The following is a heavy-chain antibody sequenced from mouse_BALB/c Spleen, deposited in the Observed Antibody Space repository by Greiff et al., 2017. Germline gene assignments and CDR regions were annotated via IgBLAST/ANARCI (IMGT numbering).Heavy chain of an antibody. V-gene: IGHV3-5*02. D-gene: IGHD2-1*01. CDR1: GISITTGNYR. CDR2: IYYSGTI. Sequence: EVQLVESGPGLVKPSQTVSLTCTVTGISITTGNYRWSWIRQFPGNKLEWIGYIYYSGTITYNPSLTSRTTITRDTSKNQFFLEMNSLTAEDTATYYCARDGGNYEGYFDYWGQGTTLTVAS. CDR3: ARDGGNYEGYFDY. J-gene: IGHJ2*01.